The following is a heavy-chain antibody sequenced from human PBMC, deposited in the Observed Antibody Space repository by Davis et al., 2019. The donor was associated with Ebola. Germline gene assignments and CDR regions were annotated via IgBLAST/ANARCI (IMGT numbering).Heavy chain of an antibody. D-gene: IGHD3-3*01. CDR3: AQGGLDLHPRAYFFHY. J-gene: IGHJ4*02. V-gene: IGHV3-30*02. Sequence: GRFTISRDNSKNTLYLQMSSLRPEDTAVYYCAQGGLDLHPRAYFFHYWGQGTLVTVSS.